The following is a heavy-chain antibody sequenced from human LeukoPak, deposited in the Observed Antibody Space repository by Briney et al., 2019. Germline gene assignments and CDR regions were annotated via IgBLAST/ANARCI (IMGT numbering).Heavy chain of an antibody. CDR3: ARIGGSTSWRRIGAFDI. J-gene: IGHJ3*02. Sequence: GRSLRLSCAASGFTFDDYAMHWVRQAPGKGLEWVSGISWNSGSIGYADSVKGRFTISRDNAKNSLYLQMNSLRAEDTAVYYCARIGGSTSWRRIGAFDIWGQGTMVTVSS. CDR1: GFTFDDYA. CDR2: ISWNSGSI. D-gene: IGHD2-2*01. V-gene: IGHV3-9*01.